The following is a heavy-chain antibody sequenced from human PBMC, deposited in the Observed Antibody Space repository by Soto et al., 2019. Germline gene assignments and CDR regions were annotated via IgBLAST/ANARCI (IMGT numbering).Heavy chain of an antibody. Sequence: EVQLVESGGGLVKPGGSLRLSCAASGFTFSNAWMNWVRQAPGKGLEWVGRIKSKTDGGTTDYAAPVKGRITISRDDSKTTLYLQMNSLKTEDTAVYYCTTITMIVVVTTEYWGQGTLVTVSS. V-gene: IGHV3-15*07. CDR3: TTITMIVVVTTEY. D-gene: IGHD3-22*01. J-gene: IGHJ4*02. CDR1: GFTFSNAW. CDR2: IKSKTDGGTT.